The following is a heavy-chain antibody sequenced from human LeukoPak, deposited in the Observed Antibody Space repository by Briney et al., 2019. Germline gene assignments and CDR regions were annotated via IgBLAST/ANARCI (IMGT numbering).Heavy chain of an antibody. D-gene: IGHD4-17*01. V-gene: IGHV4-34*01. CDR1: GYSINSAYY. Sequence: SETLSLTCTVPGYSINSAYYWSWIRQPPGKGLEWIGEINHSGSTSYNPSLKSRVTISVDTSKNQFSLKLSSVTAADTAVYYCARHEVYGDYEEGKISPKKYYFDYWGQGTLVTVSP. J-gene: IGHJ4*02. CDR3: ARHEVYGDYEEGKISPKKYYFDY. CDR2: INHSGST.